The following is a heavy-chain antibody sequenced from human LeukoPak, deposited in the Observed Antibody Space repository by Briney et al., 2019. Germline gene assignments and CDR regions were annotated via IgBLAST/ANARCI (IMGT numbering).Heavy chain of an antibody. V-gene: IGHV3-23*01. CDR3: ARAGTVRGVRVREPQKEVYFDY. J-gene: IGHJ4*02. Sequence: GGSLRLSCAVSGFTFSSYVMSWVRQAPGKGLEWVSAISGSGGSTYYAYSVKGGFTISRDNSKNTLYLQMNSLRAEDTAVYYCARAGTVRGVRVREPQKEVYFDYWGQGTLVTVSS. D-gene: IGHD3-10*01. CDR1: GFTFSSYV. CDR2: ISGSGGST.